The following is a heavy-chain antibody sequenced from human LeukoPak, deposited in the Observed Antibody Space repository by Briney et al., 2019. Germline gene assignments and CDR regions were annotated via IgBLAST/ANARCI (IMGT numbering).Heavy chain of an antibody. CDR1: GFTFSSYG. Sequence: GGSLRLSCAASGFTFSSYGIHWVRQAPGKGLEWVAFIRYGGNNKYYADSVKGRFTISRDNSKNTLYLQMNSLRTEDTAVYYCAKDVHDYINYWGQGTLVTVSS. CDR3: AKDVHDYINY. V-gene: IGHV3-30*02. D-gene: IGHD3-16*01. CDR2: IRYGGNNK. J-gene: IGHJ4*02.